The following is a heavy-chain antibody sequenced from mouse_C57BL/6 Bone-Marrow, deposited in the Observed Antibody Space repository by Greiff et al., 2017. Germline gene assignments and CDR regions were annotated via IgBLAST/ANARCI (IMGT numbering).Heavy chain of an antibody. V-gene: IGHV2-2*01. CDR1: GFSLTSYG. CDR2: IWSGGST. Sequence: VQLQQSGPGLVQPSQSLSITCTVSGFSLTSYGVHWVRQSPGKGLEWLGVIWSGGSTDYNAAFISRLSISQDNPKSQVFVKMKSLQADDTAIYYWARRGMFQLDYWGQGTSVTVSS. CDR3: ARRGMFQLDY. J-gene: IGHJ4*01.